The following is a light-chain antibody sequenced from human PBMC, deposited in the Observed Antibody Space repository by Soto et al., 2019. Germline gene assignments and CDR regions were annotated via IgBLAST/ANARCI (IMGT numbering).Light chain of an antibody. Sequence: QLVLTQPPSVSGAPGQRVTISCTGSSSNIGAGYDVHWYQQLPGTAPKLLIYGNSNRPSGVPDRFSGSKSGTSASLAITGLQAADEADYYCQSYDSSLSAYFGGGTKLTVL. CDR3: QSYDSSLSAY. V-gene: IGLV1-40*01. CDR1: SSNIGAGYD. CDR2: GNS. J-gene: IGLJ2*01.